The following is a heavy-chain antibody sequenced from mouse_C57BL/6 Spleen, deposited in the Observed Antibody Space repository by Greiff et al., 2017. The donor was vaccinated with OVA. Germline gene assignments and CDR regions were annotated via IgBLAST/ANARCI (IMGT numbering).Heavy chain of an antibody. D-gene: IGHD2-3*01. V-gene: IGHV1-80*01. CDR2: IYPGDGDT. CDR1: GYAFSSYW. CDR3: ARNDGYYLDY. J-gene: IGHJ2*01. Sequence: VKLMESGAELVKPGASVKISCKASGYAFSSYWMNWVKQRPGKGLEWIGQIYPGDGDTNYNGKFKGKATLTADKSSSTAYMQLSSLTSEDSAVYFCARNDGYYLDYWGQGTTLTVSS.